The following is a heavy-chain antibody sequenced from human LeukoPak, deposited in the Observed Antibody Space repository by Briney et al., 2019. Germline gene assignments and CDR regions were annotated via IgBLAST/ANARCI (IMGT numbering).Heavy chain of an antibody. CDR2: INSNGSVT. V-gene: IGHV3-74*01. CDR1: GFTFSNYW. Sequence: GGSLRLSCAASGFTFSNYWMHWVRQAPGKGLVWVSRINSNGSVTTYADSVKGRFTISRDNPTNTLYLQMNSLRAEDTAVYYCAKIEVPAASLWGQGTLVTVSS. D-gene: IGHD2-2*01. CDR3: AKIEVPAASL. J-gene: IGHJ4*02.